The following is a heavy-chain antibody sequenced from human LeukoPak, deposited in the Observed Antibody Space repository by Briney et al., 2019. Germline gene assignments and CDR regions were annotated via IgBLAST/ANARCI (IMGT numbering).Heavy chain of an antibody. Sequence: GGSLRLSCEASGFTFNNYAMSWVRQAPGKGLEWVSAISGSGGSTYYADSVKGRFTIARDISKNTLYLQMNSLRAEDTAVYYCAKGVCVWVGEYNWFDPWGQGTLVTVSS. V-gene: IGHV3-23*01. J-gene: IGHJ5*02. CDR1: GFTFNNYA. D-gene: IGHD3-10*01. CDR3: AKGVCVWVGEYNWFDP. CDR2: ISGSGGST.